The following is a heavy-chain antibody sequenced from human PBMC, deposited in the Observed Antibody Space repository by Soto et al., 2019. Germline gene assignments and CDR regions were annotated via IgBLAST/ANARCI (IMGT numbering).Heavy chain of an antibody. J-gene: IGHJ4*02. CDR3: ARGNSETYYRNKFDY. Sequence: GSLRLSCAASGLTFSSYWMHWVRQTPGKGLAWVSRIKSDGSSTAYADSVKGRFAISRDNAKNTLYLQMNSLRAEDTAVYYCARGNSETYYRNKFDYWGQGALVTVSS. CDR1: GLTFSSYW. V-gene: IGHV3-74*01. D-gene: IGHD1-26*01. CDR2: IKSDGSST.